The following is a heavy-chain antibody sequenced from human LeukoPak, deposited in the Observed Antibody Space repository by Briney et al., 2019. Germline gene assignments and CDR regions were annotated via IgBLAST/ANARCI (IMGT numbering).Heavy chain of an antibody. CDR2: ISSSTSYI. CDR1: GFIFSTYS. J-gene: IGHJ4*02. Sequence: GGSLRLSCAASGFIFSTYSMNWVRQAPGKGLEWVSSISSSTSYIYYADSVKGRFTISRDNAKNLLYLQMNSLRAEDTAVYYCARDGGSAWFLDYWGQGTLVTVSS. V-gene: IGHV3-21*01. D-gene: IGHD6-19*01. CDR3: ARDGGSAWFLDY.